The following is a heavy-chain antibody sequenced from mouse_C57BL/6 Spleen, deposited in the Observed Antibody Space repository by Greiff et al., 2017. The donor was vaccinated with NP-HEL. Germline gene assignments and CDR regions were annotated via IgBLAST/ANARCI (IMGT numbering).Heavy chain of an antibody. J-gene: IGHJ1*03. CDR3: AMGDGYHWYFDV. D-gene: IGHD2-3*01. CDR1: GYTFTTYP. CDR2: FHPYNDDT. Sequence: VKLVESGAELVKPGASVKMSCKASGYTFTTYPIEWMKQNHGKSLEWIGNFHPYNDDTKYNEKFKGKATLTVEKSSSTVYLELSRLTSDDSAVYYCAMGDGYHWYFDVWGTGTTVTVSS. V-gene: IGHV1-47*01.